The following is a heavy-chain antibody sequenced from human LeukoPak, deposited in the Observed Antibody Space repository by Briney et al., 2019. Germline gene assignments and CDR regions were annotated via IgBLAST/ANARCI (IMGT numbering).Heavy chain of an antibody. CDR2: IIPIFGTA. J-gene: IGHJ4*02. CDR1: VGTFSSYA. V-gene: IGHV1-69*05. CDR3: ARSYDSSGYYAY. Sequence: ASVKVSCKASVGTFSSYAISWVRQAPGQGLEWMGRIIPIFGTANYAQKFQGRVTITTDESTSTAYMELSSLRSEGTAVYYCARSYDSSGYYAYWGQGTLVTVSS. D-gene: IGHD3-22*01.